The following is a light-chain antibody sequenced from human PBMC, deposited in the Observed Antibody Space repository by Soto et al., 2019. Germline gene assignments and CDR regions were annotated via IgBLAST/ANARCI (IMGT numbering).Light chain of an antibody. J-gene: IGKJ1*01. CDR3: HKHSTYST. Sequence: EIVLTQSPATLSLSPGERATLSCRASQSVSIYLAWYQQKPGQAPRLLIYDTSNRATGIPTRFSGSGSGTDFTLIISNLEPEDFAVYYWHKHSTYSTFGQGTRVEIK. CDR2: DTS. CDR1: QSVSIY. V-gene: IGKV3-11*01.